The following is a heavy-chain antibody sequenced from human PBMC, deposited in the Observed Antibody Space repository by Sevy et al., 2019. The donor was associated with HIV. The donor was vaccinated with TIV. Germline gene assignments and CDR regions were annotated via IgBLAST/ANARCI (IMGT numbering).Heavy chain of an antibody. CDR3: VKDRLGSYEGLFHY. CDR1: GFTFSSFD. D-gene: IGHD5-12*01. Sequence: GGSLRLSCVVSGFTFSSFDMHWVRQAPGKGLEWVACISNDGSNKYYEDSVKGRVTISRDNSKNTLYLQMNSLRAEDTAAYYCVKDRLGSYEGLFHYWGQGTLVTVSS. J-gene: IGHJ4*02. CDR2: ISNDGSNK. V-gene: IGHV3-30*18.